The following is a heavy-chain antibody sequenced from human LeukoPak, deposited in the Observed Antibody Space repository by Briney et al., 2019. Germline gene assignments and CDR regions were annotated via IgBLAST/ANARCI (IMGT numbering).Heavy chain of an antibody. CDR1: GFTFSSYA. Sequence: PGGSLRLSCAASGFTFSSYAMSWVRQTSGKGLEWVSGISGSGGSTYYADSVKGRFIISRDNSKNTLYLQMNSLTAEDTAVYYCAKKVIGCSWGNCYSAQGFWGQGTLVSVSS. J-gene: IGHJ4*02. V-gene: IGHV3-23*01. D-gene: IGHD2-15*01. CDR2: ISGSGGST. CDR3: AKKVIGCSWGNCYSAQGF.